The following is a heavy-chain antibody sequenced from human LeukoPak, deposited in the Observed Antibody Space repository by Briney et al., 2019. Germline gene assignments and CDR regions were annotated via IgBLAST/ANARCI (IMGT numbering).Heavy chain of an antibody. Sequence: GGSLRLSCAASGFTFSSYSMNWVRQAPGKGLEWVSSISSSSSYIYYADSVKGRFTISRDNAKNSLYLQMNSLRAEDTAVYYCARSEGVAYNRLSYWGQGTLVTVSS. J-gene: IGHJ4*02. V-gene: IGHV3-21*01. CDR1: GFTFSSYS. D-gene: IGHD1-1*01. CDR3: ARSEGVAYNRLSY. CDR2: ISSSSSYI.